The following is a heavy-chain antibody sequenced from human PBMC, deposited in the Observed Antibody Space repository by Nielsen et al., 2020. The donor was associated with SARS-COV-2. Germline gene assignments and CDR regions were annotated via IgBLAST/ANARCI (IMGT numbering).Heavy chain of an antibody. CDR1: GFALSAYG. Sequence: GESLKISCTASGFALSAYGMDWVRQVPGRGLEWLAHIRMSDGATQYADSVRGRFTISRDNAKKSLYLQMNSLRDEDTAVYFCAKELEVCCHYMDVWGKGTTVTVSS. J-gene: IGHJ6*03. CDR2: IRMSDGAT. V-gene: IGHV3-48*02. CDR3: AKELEVCCHYMDV. D-gene: IGHD5/OR15-5a*01.